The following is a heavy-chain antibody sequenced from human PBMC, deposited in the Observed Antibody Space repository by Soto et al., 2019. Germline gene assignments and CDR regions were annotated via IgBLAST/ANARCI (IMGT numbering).Heavy chain of an antibody. V-gene: IGHV1-18*01. D-gene: IGHD6-13*01. CDR2: ISAYNGNT. CDR3: SRYWAAAAPFDY. Sequence: QVQLVQSGAEVKKPGASVKVSCKASGYTFTSYGISWVRQAPGQGLEWMGWISAYNGNTNYEPKLQGRVTMTTDTSSTTAYMELRSLGSYDTAVYSCSRYWAAAAPFDYWRQGTLLTVSS. J-gene: IGHJ4*02. CDR1: GYTFTSYG.